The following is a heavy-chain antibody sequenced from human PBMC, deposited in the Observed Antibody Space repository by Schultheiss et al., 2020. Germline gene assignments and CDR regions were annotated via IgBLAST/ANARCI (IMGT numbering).Heavy chain of an antibody. Sequence: SETLSLTCAVYGGSFSGYYWSWIRQPPGKGLEWIGEINHSGSTNYNPSLKSRVTISVDTSKNQFSLKLSSVTAADTAVYYCARGWTVTTTDYWGQGTLVTVSS. CDR1: GGSFSGYY. J-gene: IGHJ4*02. V-gene: IGHV4-34*01. CDR2: INHSGST. CDR3: ARGWTVTTTDY. D-gene: IGHD4-17*01.